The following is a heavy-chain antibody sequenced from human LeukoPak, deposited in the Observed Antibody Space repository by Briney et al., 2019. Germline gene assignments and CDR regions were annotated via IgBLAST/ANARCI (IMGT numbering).Heavy chain of an antibody. CDR1: GGSISSGDYY. D-gene: IGHD3-10*01. J-gene: IGHJ3*02. V-gene: IGHV4-61*08. Sequence: PSETLSLTCTVSGGSISSGDYYWSWIRQPPGKGLEWIGYIYYSGITNYNPSLRSRVTISVDTSKNQFSLKLSSVTAADTAVYYCARVSGVPLGAFDIWGQGTMVTVSS. CDR2: IYYSGIT. CDR3: ARVSGVPLGAFDI.